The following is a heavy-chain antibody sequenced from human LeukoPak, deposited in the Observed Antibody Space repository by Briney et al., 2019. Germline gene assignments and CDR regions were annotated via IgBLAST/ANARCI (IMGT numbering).Heavy chain of an antibody. V-gene: IGHV3-21*01. D-gene: IGHD6-19*01. J-gene: IGHJ6*02. CDR1: GFTFSSYS. CDR3: ARDLDSGWLIYGMDV. Sequence: GGSLRLSCAASGFTFSSYSMNWVRQAPGKGLEWVSSISSRSSYIYNADSVKGRFTISRDNAKNSLYLQMNSLRAEDTAVYYCARDLDSGWLIYGMDVWGQGTTVTVSS. CDR2: ISSRSSYI.